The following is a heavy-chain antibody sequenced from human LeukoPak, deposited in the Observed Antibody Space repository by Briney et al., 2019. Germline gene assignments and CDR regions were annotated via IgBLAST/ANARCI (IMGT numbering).Heavy chain of an antibody. Sequence: TLSLTCTVSGGSISSYYWSWIRQPPGKGLEWIGYIYYSGSTNYNPSLKSRVTISVDTSKNQFSLKLSSVTAADTAVYYCARDRGSRNINWFDPWGQGTLVTVSS. CDR3: ARDRGSRNINWFDP. CDR2: IYYSGST. J-gene: IGHJ5*02. V-gene: IGHV4-59*01. CDR1: GGSISSYY. D-gene: IGHD2-15*01.